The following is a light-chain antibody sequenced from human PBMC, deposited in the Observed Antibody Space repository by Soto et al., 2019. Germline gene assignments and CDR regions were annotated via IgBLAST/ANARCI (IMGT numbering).Light chain of an antibody. Sequence: DTQMTQSPSSLSASVGDRVTITCRASQTISNYVNWYQQKAGKAPQLLIYGTSSLHGGVPSRFSGSGSGTEFTLTISSLQPEDFATYFCQQSYTTPHTFGQGTKVEI. CDR1: QTISNY. V-gene: IGKV1-39*01. CDR2: GTS. CDR3: QQSYTTPHT. J-gene: IGKJ2*01.